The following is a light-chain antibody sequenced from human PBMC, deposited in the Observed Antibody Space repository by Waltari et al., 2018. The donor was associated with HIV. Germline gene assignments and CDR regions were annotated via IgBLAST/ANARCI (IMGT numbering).Light chain of an antibody. CDR2: SAS. J-gene: IGKJ2*01. CDR1: QAITSY. V-gene: IGKV1-9*01. Sequence: DIQLTQSPSFMSASVGDRVTITCRASQAITSYSAWYQQKLGKAPKLLIYSASTLERGVPSRFSGGGSETEFSLTISSLQPEDSATYSCQQLHTYPFTFGQGTKLEIK. CDR3: QQLHTYPFT.